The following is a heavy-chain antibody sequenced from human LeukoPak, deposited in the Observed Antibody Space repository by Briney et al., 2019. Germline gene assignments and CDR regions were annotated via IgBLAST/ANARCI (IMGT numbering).Heavy chain of an antibody. CDR3: SKDRNINYGFFDY. CDR2: IRSDGSGK. J-gene: IGHJ4*02. D-gene: IGHD4-11*01. V-gene: IGHV3-30*02. Sequence: GGSLRLSCAASGFTFSSYGMHWVRQAPGKGLEWVAFIRSDGSGKYYADSVKGRFTISRDSSKSTLYLQMNSLRAEDTAIYYCSKDRNINYGFFDYWGQGTLVTVSS. CDR1: GFTFSSYG.